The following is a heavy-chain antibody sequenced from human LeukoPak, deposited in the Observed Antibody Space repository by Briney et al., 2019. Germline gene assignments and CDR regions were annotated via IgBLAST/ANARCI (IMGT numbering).Heavy chain of an antibody. J-gene: IGHJ4*02. Sequence: GGSLRLSCAASGFTFSSYGMHWVRQAPGKGLEWVAVIWYDGSNKYYADSVKGRFTISRDNSKNTLYLQMNSLGAEDTAVYYCASAGIAAAGTGLTDYWGQGTLVTVSS. CDR1: GFTFSSYG. D-gene: IGHD6-13*01. CDR2: IWYDGSNK. CDR3: ASAGIAAAGTGLTDY. V-gene: IGHV3-33*01.